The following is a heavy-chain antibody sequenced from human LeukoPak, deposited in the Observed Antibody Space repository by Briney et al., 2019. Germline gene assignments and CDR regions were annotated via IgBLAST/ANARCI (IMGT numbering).Heavy chain of an antibody. J-gene: IGHJ5*02. CDR3: ARGGHAFGDILTGLFVGANWFDP. CDR2: IYYSGST. V-gene: IGHV4-59*01. CDR1: GVSISSYY. Sequence: SETLSLTCTVSGVSISSYYWSWLRQPPGKGLEWLGYIYYSGSTNYNPSLKSRVTISVHTAKNQFYLKRSSVTAAETAVYYCARGGHAFGDILTGLFVGANWFDPWGQGTLVTVSS. D-gene: IGHD3-9*01.